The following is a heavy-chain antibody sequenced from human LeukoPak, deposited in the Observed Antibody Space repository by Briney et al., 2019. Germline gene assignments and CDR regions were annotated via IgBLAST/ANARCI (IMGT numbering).Heavy chain of an antibody. CDR2: ISDDGRIK. V-gene: IGHV3-30*03. D-gene: IGHD6-19*01. J-gene: IGHJ4*02. Sequence: GRSLRLSCAASGFTFSSYGMHWVRQAPGKGLEWVAFISDDGRIKYHAESVKGRFTISRDDSKNTLHLQVNNVRPEDTAVYYCATDLSGGWSLDYWGQGTLVTVSS. CDR3: ATDLSGGWSLDY. CDR1: GFTFSSYG.